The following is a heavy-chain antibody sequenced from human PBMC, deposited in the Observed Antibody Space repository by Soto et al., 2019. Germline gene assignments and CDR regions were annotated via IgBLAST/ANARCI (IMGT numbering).Heavy chain of an antibody. V-gene: IGHV4-39*01. D-gene: IGHD3-22*01. Sequence: ETLSLTCSVSGDSISNSRFYWAWIRQPPGEGLEWIGSIYHTGNAYYNPSLKSRVTIFVDTSKNQFSLKLTSVTAADTALYYCARDYFDSSDYTTNWFDPWGQGALVTVSS. CDR1: GDSISNSRFY. CDR2: IYHTGNA. J-gene: IGHJ5*02. CDR3: ARDYFDSSDYTTNWFDP.